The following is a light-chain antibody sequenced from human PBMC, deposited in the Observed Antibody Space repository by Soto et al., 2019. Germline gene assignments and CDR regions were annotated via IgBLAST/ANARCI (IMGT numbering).Light chain of an antibody. CDR2: QAS. V-gene: IGKV1-5*03. CDR3: QQYNIFPLS. Sequence: DIQMTQSPSTLSASVGDRVTITCRASQSLSKWLAWYQQKPGKAPKLLIYQASNLEDGVPSRFSGSGSGTEFPLTISGLQPYDFATYFCQQYNIFPLSFGGGTKVEIK. J-gene: IGKJ4*01. CDR1: QSLSKW.